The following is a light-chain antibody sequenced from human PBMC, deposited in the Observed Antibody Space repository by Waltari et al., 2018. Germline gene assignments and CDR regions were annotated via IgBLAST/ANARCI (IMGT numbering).Light chain of an antibody. CDR3: SSFTTGSTGL. CDR2: NVS. Sequence: QSALAQPASVSGSPGQSITISCTGSSSDIGAFDLVSWYQQHPGRAPRLIIRNVSERPSGVPHLFSGSKSGNTASLTISSLRSEDESLYFCSSFTTGSTGLFGGGTKLTVL. CDR1: SSDIGAFDL. J-gene: IGLJ2*01. V-gene: IGLV2-14*03.